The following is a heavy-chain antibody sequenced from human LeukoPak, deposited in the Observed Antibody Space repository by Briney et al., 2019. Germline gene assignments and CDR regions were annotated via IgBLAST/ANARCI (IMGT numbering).Heavy chain of an antibody. CDR2: IRGSGSGT. CDR3: AKKQQQENRNWFDP. J-gene: IGHJ5*02. CDR1: GFTFNSYA. V-gene: IGHV3-23*01. Sequence: PGGSLRLACAASGFTFNSYAMSWVRQAPGKGLEWVSAIRGSGSGTYYADYADSVKGRFTISRDNSKNTLYLQMNSLRAEDTAVYYCAKKQQQENRNWFDPWGQGILVTVSS. D-gene: IGHD6-13*01.